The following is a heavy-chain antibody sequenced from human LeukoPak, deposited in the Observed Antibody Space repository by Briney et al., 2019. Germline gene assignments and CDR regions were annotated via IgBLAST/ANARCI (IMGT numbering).Heavy chain of an antibody. V-gene: IGHV4-61*01. CDR2: IYYSGST. J-gene: IGHJ4*02. CDR3: ATRTYYDYVWGSYRYTEFDY. CDR1: GGSVSSGSYY. Sequence: SETLSLTCTVSGGSVSSGSYYWSWIRQPPGKGLEWIGYIYYSGSTNYNPSLKSRVTMSVDTSKNQFSLKLSSVTAADTAVYYCATRTYYDYVWGSYRYTEFDYWGQGTLVTVSS. D-gene: IGHD3-16*02.